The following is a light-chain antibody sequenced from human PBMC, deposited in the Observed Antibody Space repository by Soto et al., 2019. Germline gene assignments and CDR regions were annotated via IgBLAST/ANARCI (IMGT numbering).Light chain of an antibody. V-gene: IGLV2-8*01. Sequence: QSALTQPPSASGSPGQSVTISCTGTSSDVGGYKYVSWYQQHPGKAPKLMIFEVNKRPSGVPDRFSGSKSGNTASLTVSGLHAEAEADYYCSSYAGINNLGVFGTGTKLTFL. CDR3: SSYAGINNLGV. CDR1: SSDVGGYKY. J-gene: IGLJ1*01. CDR2: EVN.